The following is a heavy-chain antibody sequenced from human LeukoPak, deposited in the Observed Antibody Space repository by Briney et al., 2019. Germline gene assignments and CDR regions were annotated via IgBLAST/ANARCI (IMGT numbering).Heavy chain of an antibody. Sequence: GGSLRLSCAASGFTFSSYGMHWVRQAPGKGLEWVAVISYDGSNKYYADSVKGRFTISRDNSKNTLYLQMNSLRAEDTAVYYCARAYDYGGTNWFDPWGQGTLVTVSS. J-gene: IGHJ5*02. CDR2: ISYDGSNK. CDR1: GFTFSSYG. V-gene: IGHV3-30*03. D-gene: IGHD4-23*01. CDR3: ARAYDYGGTNWFDP.